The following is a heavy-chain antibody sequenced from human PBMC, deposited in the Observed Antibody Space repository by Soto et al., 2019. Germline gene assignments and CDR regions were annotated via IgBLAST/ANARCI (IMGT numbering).Heavy chain of an antibody. CDR1: GFTFSSYG. Sequence: GGSLRLSCAASGFTFSSYGMHWVRQAPGKGLEWVAVISYDGSNKYYADSVKGRFTISRDNSKNTLYLQMNSLRAEDTAVYYCAKDGEGAFDCWGQGTLVTVS. CDR2: ISYDGSNK. CDR3: AKDGEGAFDC. D-gene: IGHD1-26*01. J-gene: IGHJ4*02. V-gene: IGHV3-30*18.